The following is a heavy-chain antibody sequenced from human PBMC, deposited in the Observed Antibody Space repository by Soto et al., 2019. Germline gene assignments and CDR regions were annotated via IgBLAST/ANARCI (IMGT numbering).Heavy chain of an antibody. CDR3: ARGLRFLDFMASHLYGMDV. J-gene: IGHJ6*02. Sequence: SVKVSCKASGGTFSSYAISWVRQAPGQGLEWMGGIIPIFGTANYAQKFQGRVTITADESTSTAYMELSSLRSEDTAVYYCARGLRFLDFMASHLYGMDVWGQGTTVTVSS. CDR2: IIPIFGTA. CDR1: GGTFSSYA. D-gene: IGHD3-3*01. V-gene: IGHV1-69*13.